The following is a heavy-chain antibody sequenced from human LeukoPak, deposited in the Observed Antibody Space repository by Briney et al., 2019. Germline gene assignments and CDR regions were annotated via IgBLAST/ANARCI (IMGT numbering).Heavy chain of an antibody. Sequence: SETLSLTCTVSGGSISSGGYYWSWIRQHPGKGLEWIGYIYYSGSTYYNPSLKSRVTISVDTSKNQFSLKLSSVTAADTAVYYCARGVAATPHYYYGKDVWGQGTTVTVSS. CDR1: GGSISSGGYY. J-gene: IGHJ6*02. V-gene: IGHV4-31*03. D-gene: IGHD2-15*01. CDR3: ARGVAATPHYYYGKDV. CDR2: IYYSGST.